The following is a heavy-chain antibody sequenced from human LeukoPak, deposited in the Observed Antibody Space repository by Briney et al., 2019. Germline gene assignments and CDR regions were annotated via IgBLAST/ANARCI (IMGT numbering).Heavy chain of an antibody. Sequence: SETLSLTCTVSGGSISSYYWSWIRQPAGKGLEWIGHIYNSGSTNYNPSLKSRVTISVDTSKNQFSLKLSSVTAADTAVYYCARLAAYSSSWYVKGDFDYWGQGTLVTVSS. V-gene: IGHV4-4*07. D-gene: IGHD6-13*01. CDR3: ARLAAYSSSWYVKGDFDY. CDR1: GGSISSYY. CDR2: IYNSGST. J-gene: IGHJ4*02.